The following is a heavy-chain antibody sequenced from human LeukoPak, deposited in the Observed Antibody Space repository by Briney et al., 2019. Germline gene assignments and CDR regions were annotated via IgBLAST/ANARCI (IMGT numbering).Heavy chain of an antibody. J-gene: IGHJ4*02. D-gene: IGHD5-24*01. Sequence: PSETLSLTCAVYGGSFSGYYWSWIRQPPGKGLEWIGEINHSGSTNYNPSLKSRVTISVDTSKNQFSLKLSSVTAADTAVYYCARDMGDGYGIFDYWGQGTLVTVSS. V-gene: IGHV4-34*01. CDR2: INHSGST. CDR1: GGSFSGYY. CDR3: ARDMGDGYGIFDY.